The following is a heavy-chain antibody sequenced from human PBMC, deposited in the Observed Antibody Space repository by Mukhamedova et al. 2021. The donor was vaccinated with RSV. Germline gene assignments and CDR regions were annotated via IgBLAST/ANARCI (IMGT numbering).Heavy chain of an antibody. CDR3: ARPVETAIDY. Sequence: RYSPSFQGQVTISADKSISIAYLQWSSLKASDTAMYYCARPVETAIDYWGQGTLVTVSS. V-gene: IGHV5-51*01. J-gene: IGHJ4*02. D-gene: IGHD5-18*01.